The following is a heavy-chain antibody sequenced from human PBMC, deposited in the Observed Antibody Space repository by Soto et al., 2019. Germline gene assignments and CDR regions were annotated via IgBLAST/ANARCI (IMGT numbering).Heavy chain of an antibody. CDR1: GYTFTSYA. J-gene: IGHJ3*02. V-gene: IGHV1-3*01. Sequence: QVQLVQSGAEVKKPGASVKVSCKASGYTFTSYAMHWVRQAPGQRLEWMGWINAGNGNTKYSQKFQGRVTITRDTSASTAYMELSSLISEDTAVYYCARGGSPVGFDIWGQGTMVTVSS. D-gene: IGHD2-15*01. CDR3: ARGGSPVGFDI. CDR2: INAGNGNT.